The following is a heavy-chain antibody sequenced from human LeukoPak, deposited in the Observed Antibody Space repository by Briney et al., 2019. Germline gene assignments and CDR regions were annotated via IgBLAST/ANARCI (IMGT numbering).Heavy chain of an antibody. CDR1: GFNLTSNP. CDR3: ANEIRPNDY. Sequence: GGPLKLSCAASGFNLTSNPMTWFRQAPGKGLEWVSAISISGTKTYYADSVKGRFTISRDNSKNTLYLQMNSLRVEDTAVYYCANEIRPNDYWGQGTLVTVSS. V-gene: IGHV3-23*01. J-gene: IGHJ4*02. CDR2: ISISGTKT.